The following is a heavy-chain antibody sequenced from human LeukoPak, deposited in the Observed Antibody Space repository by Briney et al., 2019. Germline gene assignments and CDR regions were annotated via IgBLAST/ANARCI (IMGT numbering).Heavy chain of an antibody. J-gene: IGHJ6*03. CDR3: ARKGPANYYYYYMDV. V-gene: IGHV1-18*01. CDR1: GYTFTSYG. Sequence: ASVKVSCKASGYTFTSYGISWVRQAPGQGLEWMGRISAYNGNTNYAQKLQGRVTMTTDTSTSTAYMELRSLRSDDTAVYYCARKGPANYYYYYMDVWGKGTSVTVSS. D-gene: IGHD2-2*01. CDR2: ISAYNGNT.